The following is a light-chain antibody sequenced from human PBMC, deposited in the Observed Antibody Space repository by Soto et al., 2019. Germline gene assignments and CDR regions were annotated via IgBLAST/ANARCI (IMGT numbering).Light chain of an antibody. V-gene: IGKV1-27*01. Sequence: DIQMTQSPSSLSASVGDRVTITCRASQGIRNYLAWYQQKPGKVPSLLIYAASTLQSGVPSRFSGSGSETDFTLTISSLQPEDVATYYCQKYDSVPFTFGPGTKVDFK. CDR3: QKYDSVPFT. CDR1: QGIRNY. CDR2: AAS. J-gene: IGKJ3*01.